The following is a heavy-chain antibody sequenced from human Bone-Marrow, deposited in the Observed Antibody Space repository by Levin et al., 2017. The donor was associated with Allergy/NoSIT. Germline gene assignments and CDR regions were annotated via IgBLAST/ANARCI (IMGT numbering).Heavy chain of an antibody. CDR1: GFPFNNFW. Sequence: GASVKVSCAASGFPFNNFWMTWVRQTPGTGLEWVAAIKEDGSDKYYVDSLKGRFTISRDNAKNSLYLQMNSLRAEDTGVYYCTRRRSGSGWDVAFWGQGTLVTVSS. J-gene: IGHJ4*02. CDR3: TRRRSGSGWDVAF. D-gene: IGHD6-19*01. CDR2: IKEDGSDK. V-gene: IGHV3-7*01.